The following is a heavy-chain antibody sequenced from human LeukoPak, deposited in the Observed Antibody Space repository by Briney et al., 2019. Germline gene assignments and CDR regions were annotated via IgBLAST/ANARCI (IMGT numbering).Heavy chain of an antibody. J-gene: IGHJ4*02. CDR3: ARGPYYGSGRRGYYFDY. CDR1: GYTFTGYH. Sequence: GASVKVSCKASGYTFTGYHMHWVRQAPGQGLEWMGWINPNSGGTNYAQKFQGRVTMTRDTSISTAYMELSRLRSDDTAVYYCARGPYYGSGRRGYYFDYWGQGTLVTVSS. V-gene: IGHV1-2*02. CDR2: INPNSGGT. D-gene: IGHD3-10*01.